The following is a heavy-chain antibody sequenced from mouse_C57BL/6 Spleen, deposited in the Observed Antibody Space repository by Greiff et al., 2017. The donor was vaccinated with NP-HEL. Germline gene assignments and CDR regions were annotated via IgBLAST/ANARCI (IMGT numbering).Heavy chain of an antibody. D-gene: IGHD1-1*01. J-gene: IGHJ2*01. Sequence: VQLQQSGAELVRPGASVTLSCKASGYTFTDYEMHWVKQTPVHGLEWIGAIDPETGGTAYNPKFKGKAILTADKSSSTAYMERRSLTSEDSAVYYCTRDYGSSYWGYWGQGTTLTGSS. CDR3: TRDYGSSYWGY. CDR1: GYTFTDYE. V-gene: IGHV1-15*01. CDR2: IDPETGGT.